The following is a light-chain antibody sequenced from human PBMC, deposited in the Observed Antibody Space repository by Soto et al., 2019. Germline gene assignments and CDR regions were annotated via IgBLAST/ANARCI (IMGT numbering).Light chain of an antibody. CDR1: QSVSSSY. V-gene: IGKV3-20*01. CDR3: QQHGSSPPWT. Sequence: EIVLTQSPGTLSLSPGERATLSCRASQSVSSSYLAWYQQKPGQAPRLLIYGASSRATGIPDRLSGSGSGTDFTLTISRLEPEDFAVYYCQQHGSSPPWTFGQGTKVEIK. CDR2: GAS. J-gene: IGKJ1*01.